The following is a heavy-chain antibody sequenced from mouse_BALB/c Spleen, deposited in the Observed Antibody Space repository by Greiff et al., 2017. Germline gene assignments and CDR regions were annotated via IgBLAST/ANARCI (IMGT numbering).Heavy chain of an antibody. CDR3: ARSYYYGSSYGGYWYFDV. D-gene: IGHD1-1*01. Sequence: VQGVESGAELVRPGTSVKVSCKASGYAFTNYLIEWVKQRPGQGLEWIGVINPGSGGTNYNEKFKGKATLTADKSSSTAYMQLSSLTSDDSAVYFCARSYYYGSSYGGYWYFDVWGAGTTVTVSS. CDR2: INPGSGGT. J-gene: IGHJ1*01. CDR1: GYAFTNYL. V-gene: IGHV1-54*01.